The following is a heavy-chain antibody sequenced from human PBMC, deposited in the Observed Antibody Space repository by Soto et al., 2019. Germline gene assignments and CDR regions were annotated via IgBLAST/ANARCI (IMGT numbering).Heavy chain of an antibody. CDR2: ISDSGGNT. D-gene: IGHD3-10*01. J-gene: IGHJ5*02. V-gene: IGHV3-23*01. Sequence: GGSLRLSCAASGFTFSSYSMTWVRQAPGKGLEWVSGISDSGGNTWYADSVKGRFTISRDNSKNTLFLQMNSLRAEDTAVYFCSKWSGFRDAWGQGTLVTVSS. CDR3: SKWSGFRDA. CDR1: GFTFSSYS.